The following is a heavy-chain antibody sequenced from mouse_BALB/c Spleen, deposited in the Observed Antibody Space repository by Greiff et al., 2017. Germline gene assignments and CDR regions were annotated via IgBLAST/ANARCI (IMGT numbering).Heavy chain of an antibody. CDR3: ARTPYYRSPYFDY. CDR2: INPGSGGT. D-gene: IGHD2-14*01. J-gene: IGHJ2*01. V-gene: IGHV1-54*01. CDR1: GYAFTNYL. Sequence: QVQLQQSGAELVRPGTSVKVSCKASGYAFTNYLIEWVKQRPGQGLEWIGVINPGSGGTNYNEKFKGKATLTADKSSSTAYMQLSSLTSDDSAVYFCARTPYYRSPYFDYWGQGTTLTVSS.